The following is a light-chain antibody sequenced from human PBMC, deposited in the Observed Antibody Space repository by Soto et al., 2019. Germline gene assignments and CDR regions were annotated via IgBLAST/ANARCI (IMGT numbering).Light chain of an antibody. CDR1: SSDVGGSNY. Sequence: QSVLTQPASVSVSPGQSITISCTGTSSDVGGSNYVSWYQQHPGKAPKLMIYDVHNRPSGISNRFSGSKSGNTASLTISGLQAEDEAEYYCSSYTSSGTRYVFGTGTKVTVL. V-gene: IGLV2-14*01. CDR3: SSYTSSGTRYV. CDR2: DVH. J-gene: IGLJ1*01.